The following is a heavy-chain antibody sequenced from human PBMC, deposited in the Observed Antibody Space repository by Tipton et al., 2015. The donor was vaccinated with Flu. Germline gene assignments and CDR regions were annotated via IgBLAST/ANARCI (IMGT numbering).Heavy chain of an antibody. Sequence: RSLRLSCAASGFTFSSYGMHWVRQAPGKGLEWVAVIWYDGSNKYYADSVKGRFTISRDNSKNTLYLQMNSLRAEDTAVYYCARDRESSGWYREFDYWGQGTLVTVSS. CDR3: ARDRESSGWYREFDY. CDR1: GFTFSSYG. V-gene: IGHV3-33*01. D-gene: IGHD6-19*01. J-gene: IGHJ4*02. CDR2: IWYDGSNK.